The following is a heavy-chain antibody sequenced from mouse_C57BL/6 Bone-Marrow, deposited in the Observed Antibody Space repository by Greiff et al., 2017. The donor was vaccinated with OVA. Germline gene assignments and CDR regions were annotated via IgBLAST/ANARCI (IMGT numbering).Heavy chain of an antibody. CDR2: IWTGGGT. CDR1: GFSFTSYA. CDR3: ARYSNYVRWYFDV. D-gene: IGHD2-5*01. V-gene: IGHV2-9-1*01. J-gene: IGHJ1*01. Sequence: VQLQESGPGLVAPSQSLYITCTVSGFSFTSYAISWVRQPPGKGLEWLGVIWTGGGTNYNSALKSRQSISKENYKSQVFLNMNSLQTDDTAMYYCARYSNYVRWYFDVWGSGTTVTVTS.